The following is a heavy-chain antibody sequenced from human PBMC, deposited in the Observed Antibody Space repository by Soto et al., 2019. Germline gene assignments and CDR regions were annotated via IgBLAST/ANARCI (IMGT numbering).Heavy chain of an antibody. V-gene: IGHV3-7*04. CDR1: GFTFSSNW. CDR2: IRQDGSEK. CDR3: AREIVVARGASYFDY. J-gene: IGHJ4*02. Sequence: WGSLRLSCXVSGFTFSSNWMTWVRQAPGKGLEWVGNIRQDGSEKNYVDSVKGRFTISRDNAKNSLYLQMNSLRAEDTAVYYCAREIVVARGASYFDYWGPGTLVTVSS. D-gene: IGHD2-2*01.